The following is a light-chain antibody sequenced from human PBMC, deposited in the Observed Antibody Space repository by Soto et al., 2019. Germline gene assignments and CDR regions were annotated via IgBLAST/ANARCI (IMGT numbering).Light chain of an antibody. CDR3: QQYNSYSGYT. J-gene: IGKJ2*01. V-gene: IGKV1-5*03. Sequence: DIQMTQSPSTLSASVGDRVTITCRASQSISSWLAWYQQKPGKAPKLLIYKASSVESGVLPRFSGSGSGTEVTLTISSLQPDDFATYYCQQYNSYSGYTFGQGTKLEIK. CDR1: QSISSW. CDR2: KAS.